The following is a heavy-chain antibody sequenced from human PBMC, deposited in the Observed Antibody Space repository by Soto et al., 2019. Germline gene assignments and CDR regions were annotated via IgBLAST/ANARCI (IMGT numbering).Heavy chain of an antibody. J-gene: IGHJ3*02. CDR3: ARRDYDILTVYYMFDAFDI. D-gene: IGHD3-9*01. CDR1: GFTFSSYG. V-gene: IGHV3-33*01. CDR2: IWYDGSNK. Sequence: QVQLVESGGGVVQPGRSLRLSCAASGFTFSSYGMHWVRQAPGKGLEWVAVIWYDGSNKYYADSVKGRFTISRDNSKNTLYLQMNSLRAEDTAVYYCARRDYDILTVYYMFDAFDIWGQGTMVTVSS.